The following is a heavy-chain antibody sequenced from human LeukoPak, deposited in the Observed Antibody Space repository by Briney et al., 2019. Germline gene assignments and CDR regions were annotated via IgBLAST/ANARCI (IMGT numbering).Heavy chain of an antibody. J-gene: IGHJ6*01. V-gene: IGHV4-31*03. D-gene: IGHD3-16*01. CDR3: ARSTRRGGAPPYYAMDV. Sequence: PSQTLSLTCTVSGASFSSGSYYWNWIRQHPGKGLEWIGYISYSGNPYYNSSLKSRLIISLDTSKSQFSLKLSSVTAADTAVYYCARSTRRGGAPPYYAMDVWGPGATITVSS. CDR2: ISYSGNP. CDR1: GASFSSGSYY.